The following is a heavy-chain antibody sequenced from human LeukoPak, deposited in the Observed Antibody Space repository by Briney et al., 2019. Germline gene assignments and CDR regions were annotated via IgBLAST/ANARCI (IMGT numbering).Heavy chain of an antibody. J-gene: IGHJ4*02. Sequence: GASVKVSCKASGYTFTGYYMHWVRQAPGQGLEWMGRINPNSGGTNYAQKFQGRVAMTRDTSISTAYMELSRLRSDDTAVYYCARRVAATDYFDYWGQGTLVTVSS. V-gene: IGHV1-2*06. D-gene: IGHD2-15*01. CDR2: INPNSGGT. CDR3: ARRVAATDYFDY. CDR1: GYTFTGYY.